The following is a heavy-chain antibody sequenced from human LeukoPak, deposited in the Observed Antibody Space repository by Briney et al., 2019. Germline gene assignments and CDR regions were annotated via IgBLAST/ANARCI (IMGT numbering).Heavy chain of an antibody. CDR3: ARESGYIAASYAYYYYSMDV. CDR2: INPNSGGT. J-gene: IGHJ6*03. CDR1: GYTFTGYY. Sequence: ASVKVSCKASGYTFTGYYMHWVRQAPGQGLEWMGWINPNSGGTNYAQKFQGRVTMTRDTSISTAYMELSSLRSEDTAVYYCARESGYIAASYAYYYYSMDVWGKGTTVTVSS. D-gene: IGHD6-13*01. V-gene: IGHV1-2*02.